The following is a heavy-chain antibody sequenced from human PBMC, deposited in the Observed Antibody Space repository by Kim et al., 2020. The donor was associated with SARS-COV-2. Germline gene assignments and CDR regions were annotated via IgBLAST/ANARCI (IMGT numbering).Heavy chain of an antibody. CDR3: ARVRYDFWSGYPGAYYYYGMDV. V-gene: IGHV1-8*01. Sequence: ASVKVSCKASGYTFTSYDINWVRQATGQGLEWMGWMNPNSGNTGYAQKFQGRVTMTRNTSISTAYMELSSLRSEDTAVYYCARVRYDFWSGYPGAYYYYGMDVWGQGTTVTVSS. D-gene: IGHD3-3*01. J-gene: IGHJ6*02. CDR2: MNPNSGNT. CDR1: GYTFTSYD.